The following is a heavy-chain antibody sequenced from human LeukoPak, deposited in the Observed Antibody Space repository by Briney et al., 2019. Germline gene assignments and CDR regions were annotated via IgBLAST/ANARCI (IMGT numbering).Heavy chain of an antibody. CDR3: ARGGTAMVFSWTLIDY. Sequence: SETLSLTCTVYGESFSGYYWSWIRQPAGKGLEWIGRIYTSGSTNYNPSLKSRVTISVDTSKNQFSLKLSSVTAADTAVYYCARGGTAMVFSWTLIDYWGQGTLVTVSS. CDR2: IYTSGST. CDR1: GESFSGYY. J-gene: IGHJ4*02. V-gene: IGHV4-4*07. D-gene: IGHD5-18*01.